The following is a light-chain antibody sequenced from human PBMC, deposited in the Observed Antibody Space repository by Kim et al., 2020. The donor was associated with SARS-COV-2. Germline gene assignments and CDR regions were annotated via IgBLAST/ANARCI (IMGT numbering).Light chain of an antibody. CDR1: SGQSSYA. J-gene: IGLJ3*02. V-gene: IGLV4-69*01. Sequence: ASVKPACTLSSGQSSYAIAWHQQQPEKGPRYLMKLYSDGRHSKGDGIPDRFSGSSSGAERYLIISSLQSEDEADYFCQAWGAGVRVFGGGTKVTVL. CDR3: QAWGAGVRV. CDR2: LYSDGRH.